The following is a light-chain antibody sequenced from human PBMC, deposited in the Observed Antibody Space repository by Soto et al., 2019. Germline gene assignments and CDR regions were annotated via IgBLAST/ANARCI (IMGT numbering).Light chain of an antibody. CDR2: DAS. J-gene: IGKJ4*01. V-gene: IGKV1-33*01. CDR3: QQYDNLPT. CDR1: QDISNY. Sequence: DIQMTQSPSSLSASVGDRVTITCQASQDISNYLNWYQQKPGKATKLLIYDASNLETGVPSRFSGSGSGTDFTFTISSLQPEYIATYYCQQYDNLPTFGGGTKVEIK.